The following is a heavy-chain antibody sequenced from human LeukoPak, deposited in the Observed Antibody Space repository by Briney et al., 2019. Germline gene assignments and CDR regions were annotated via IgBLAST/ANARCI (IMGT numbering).Heavy chain of an antibody. J-gene: IGHJ4*02. CDR3: ARDWGSGWVDY. CDR1: GGTISSYY. CDR2: IYTSGST. V-gene: IGHV4-4*07. Sequence: PSETLSLTCTVSGGTISSYYWSWIRQPAGKGLGWIGRIYTSGSTNYNPSLKSRVTMSVDTSKNQFSLKLSSVTAADTAVYYCARDWGSGWVDYWGQGTLVTVSS. D-gene: IGHD6-19*01.